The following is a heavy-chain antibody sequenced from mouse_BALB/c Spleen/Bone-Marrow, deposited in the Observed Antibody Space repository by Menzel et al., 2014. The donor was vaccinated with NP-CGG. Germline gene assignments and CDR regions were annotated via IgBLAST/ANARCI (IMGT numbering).Heavy chain of an antibody. J-gene: IGHJ1*01. Sequence: ESGPGLVKPSQSLSLTCTVTGYSITSDYAWHWIRQFPGNKLEWMGYISYSGRSSYYPSLKSRISITRDTSKNQFFLQSNSVTTEDTATYYCARSADWYFDVWGAGTTVTVSS. CDR2: ISYSGRS. V-gene: IGHV3-2*02. CDR1: GYSITSDYA. CDR3: ARSADWYFDV.